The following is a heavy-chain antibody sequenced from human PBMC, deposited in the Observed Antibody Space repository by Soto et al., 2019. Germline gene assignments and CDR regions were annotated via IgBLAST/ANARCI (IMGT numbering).Heavy chain of an antibody. J-gene: IGHJ4*02. D-gene: IGHD3-22*01. Sequence: QVQLQESGPGLVKPSGTLSLTCAVSGGSISSSNWWSWVRQPPGKGLEWIGEIYHSGSTNYNPSLKSRITISVDKSKNQFSLKLSSVTAADTAVYYCARAGHYYSDSSGLKYYFEYWGQGTLVTVSS. CDR3: ARAGHYYSDSSGLKYYFEY. V-gene: IGHV4-4*02. CDR1: GGSISSSNW. CDR2: IYHSGST.